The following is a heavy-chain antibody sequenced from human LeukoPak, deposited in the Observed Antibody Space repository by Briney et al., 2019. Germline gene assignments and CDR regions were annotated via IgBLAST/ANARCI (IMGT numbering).Heavy chain of an antibody. CDR2: ISSCGSSI. V-gene: IGHV3-11*04. CDR3: AELGITMIGGV. J-gene: IGHJ6*04. D-gene: IGHD3-10*02. Sequence: GGPLRLSCAASGFTFSDYYMSWIRQAPGKGLEWVSYISSCGSSIYYADSVKGRFTISRDNAKNSLYLQMNSLRAEDTAVYYCAELGITMIGGVWGKGTTVTISS. CDR1: GFTFSDYY.